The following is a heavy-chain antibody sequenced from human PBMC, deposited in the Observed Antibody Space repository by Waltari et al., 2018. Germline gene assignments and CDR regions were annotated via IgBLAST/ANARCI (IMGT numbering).Heavy chain of an antibody. Sequence: QVQLVESGGGVVQPGRSLRLSCAASGFTFSSYAMHWVRQAPGKGLEWVAVRSDDGRNKYYADSVKGRFTISRDNSKNTLYLQMNSLRAEDTAVYYCARGVGYSSSWYAYWGQGTLVTVSS. CDR1: GFTFSSYA. V-gene: IGHV3-30*04. J-gene: IGHJ4*02. CDR3: ARGVGYSSSWYAY. D-gene: IGHD6-13*01. CDR2: RSDDGRNK.